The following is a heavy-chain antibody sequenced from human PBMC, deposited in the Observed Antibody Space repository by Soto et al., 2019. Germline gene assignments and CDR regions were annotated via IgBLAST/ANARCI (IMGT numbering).Heavy chain of an antibody. CDR3: AREFQSLSGSRREYFNP. J-gene: IGHJ1*01. Sequence: GASVKVSCKASGYTFTRYGISWVRQAPGQGLEWMGWINAGNGKTKCSENYQGRVSITRDTSANTVYLELSSLRFEDTAVYYCAREFQSLSGSRREYFNPWGQGTLVTVSS. CDR1: GYTFTRYG. D-gene: IGHD6-19*01. CDR2: INAGNGKT. V-gene: IGHV1-3*01.